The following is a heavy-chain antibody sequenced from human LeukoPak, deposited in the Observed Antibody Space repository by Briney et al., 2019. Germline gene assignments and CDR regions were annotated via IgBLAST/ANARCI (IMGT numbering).Heavy chain of an antibody. CDR1: GGSISSGDHY. CDR3: ARGKWVAAAGMLDY. J-gene: IGHJ4*02. Sequence: PSQTLSLTCTVSGGSISSGDHYWSWIRQPPGKGLEWIGYIYYSGSTYYSPSLKSRVTISVDTSKNQFSLKLSSVTAADTAVYYCARGKWVAAAGMLDYWGQGTLVTVSS. D-gene: IGHD6-13*01. V-gene: IGHV4-30-4*08. CDR2: IYYSGST.